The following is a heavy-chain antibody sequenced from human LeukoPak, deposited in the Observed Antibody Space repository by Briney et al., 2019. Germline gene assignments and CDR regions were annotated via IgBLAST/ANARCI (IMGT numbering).Heavy chain of an antibody. V-gene: IGHV3-30*18. D-gene: IGHD5-18*01. CDR1: GFTFSSYG. Sequence: GGSLRLSCAASGFTFSSYGMHWVRQAPGKGLEWVAVISYDGSNKYYADSVKGRFTISRDNSKNTLYLQMNSLRAEDTAVYYCAKDIGIQLWLPLDYGMDVWGQGTTVTVSS. J-gene: IGHJ6*02. CDR2: ISYDGSNK. CDR3: AKDIGIQLWLPLDYGMDV.